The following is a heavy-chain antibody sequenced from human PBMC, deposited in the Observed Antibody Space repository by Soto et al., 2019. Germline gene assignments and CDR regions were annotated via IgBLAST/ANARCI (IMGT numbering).Heavy chain of an antibody. CDR3: ARGQDHGGLFDY. V-gene: IGHV3-53*05. D-gene: IGHD3-16*01. J-gene: IGHJ4*02. Sequence: GGSLRLSCAASGFTVSSNYMSWVRQDPGKGLGWVSVIYSGGSTYYADSVKGRFTITRDNSKNTLYIQMNSLRAEDTAVYYGARGQDHGGLFDYWGQGTLVTVSS. CDR1: GFTVSSNY. CDR2: IYSGGST.